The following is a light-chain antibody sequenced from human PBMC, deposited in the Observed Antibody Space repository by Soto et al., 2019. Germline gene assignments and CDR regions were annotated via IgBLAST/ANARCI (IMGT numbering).Light chain of an antibody. CDR1: QTISNY. V-gene: IGKV1-39*01. CDR3: QQSYDKPFT. Sequence: DIPMTQSPSPLSASVGDRVTITCRANQTISNYLIWYQQKSGKAPKLLIYAASSLQSGVPSRFSGGGSGTDFTLTISSLQPEDFATYYCQQSYDKPFTFGPGTKVDL. CDR2: AAS. J-gene: IGKJ3*01.